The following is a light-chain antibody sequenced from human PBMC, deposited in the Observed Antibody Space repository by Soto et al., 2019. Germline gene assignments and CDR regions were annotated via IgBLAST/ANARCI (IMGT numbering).Light chain of an antibody. J-gene: IGLJ2*01. CDR3: AAWDDRLNAPT. Sequence: QSVLTQPPSASGTPGQRVTISCSGSSSNIGSNTVNWYQQLPGTAPKLLIYSNNQRPSGVPDRFSGSKSGTSASLAISGLQSEDEADYYCAAWDDRLNAPTFGGGTKVTVL. CDR1: SSNIGSNT. CDR2: SNN. V-gene: IGLV1-44*01.